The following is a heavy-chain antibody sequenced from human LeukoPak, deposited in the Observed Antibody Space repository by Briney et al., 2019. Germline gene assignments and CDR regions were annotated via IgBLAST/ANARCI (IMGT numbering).Heavy chain of an antibody. CDR3: AREGVTGLFDY. Sequence: ASVKVSCKASGGTFSNYAISWVRQAPGQGLEWMGGIIPISGTANYAQKFQGRVTITADESTSTAYMELSSLRSEDTAVYYCAREGVTGLFDYWGQGTLVTVSS. J-gene: IGHJ4*02. CDR1: GGTFSNYA. D-gene: IGHD4-23*01. V-gene: IGHV1-69*13. CDR2: IIPISGTA.